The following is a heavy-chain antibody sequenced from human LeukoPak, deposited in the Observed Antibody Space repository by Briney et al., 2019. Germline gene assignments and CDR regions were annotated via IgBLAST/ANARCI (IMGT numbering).Heavy chain of an antibody. CDR2: IRYDGSNK. V-gene: IGHV3-30*02. Sequence: LPGGSLRLSCAASGFTFSSYGMHWVRQAPGKGLEWVAFIRYDGSNKYYTDSVKGRFTISRDNSKNSLYLQMNSLRTEDTALYYCAKGFRDGYNGGFDYWGQGTLVTVSS. D-gene: IGHD5-24*01. CDR3: AKGFRDGYNGGFDY. J-gene: IGHJ4*02. CDR1: GFTFSSYG.